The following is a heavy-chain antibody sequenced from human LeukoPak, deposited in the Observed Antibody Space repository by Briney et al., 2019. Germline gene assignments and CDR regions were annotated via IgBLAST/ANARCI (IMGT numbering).Heavy chain of an antibody. V-gene: IGHV4-59*01. D-gene: IGHD3-10*01. CDR1: GGSISSYY. J-gene: IGHJ4*02. CDR3: ARGVNYYGSGSYYYFDY. CDR2: IYYSGST. Sequence: PSETLSLTCTVSGGSISSYYWSWIRQPPGKGLEWIGCIYYSGSTNYNPSLKSRVTISVDTSKNQFSLKLSSVTAADTAVYYCARGVNYYGSGSYYYFDYWGQGTLVTVSS.